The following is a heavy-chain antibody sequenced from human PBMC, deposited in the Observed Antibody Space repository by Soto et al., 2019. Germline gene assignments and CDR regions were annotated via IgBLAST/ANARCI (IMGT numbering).Heavy chain of an antibody. V-gene: IGHV4-39*02. D-gene: IGHD3-10*01. CDR2: IYYSGST. CDR3: ARDFGGLTYYYGSGEFNNWFDP. J-gene: IGHJ5*02. Sequence: SETLSLTCTVSGGSISSSSYYRGWIRQPPGKGLEWIGSIYYSGSTYYNPSLKSRVTISVDTSKNQFSLQLNSVTPEDTAVYYCARDFGGLTYYYGSGEFNNWFDPWGQGALVTVSS. CDR1: GGSISSSSYY.